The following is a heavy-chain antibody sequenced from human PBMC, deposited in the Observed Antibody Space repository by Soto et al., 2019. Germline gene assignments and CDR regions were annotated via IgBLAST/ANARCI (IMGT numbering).Heavy chain of an antibody. D-gene: IGHD3-22*01. V-gene: IGHV4-31*03. CDR2: IYYSGST. CDR1: GGSISSGGYY. CDR3: ARGSWDSSGFFDSHYFDH. J-gene: IGHJ4*02. Sequence: PSETLSLTCTVSGGSISSGGYYWSWIRQHPGKGLEWIGYIYYSGSTYYNPSLKSRVTISVDTSKNQFSLRLSSVTAADTAVYYCARGSWDSSGFFDSHYFDHWGQGTLVTVSS.